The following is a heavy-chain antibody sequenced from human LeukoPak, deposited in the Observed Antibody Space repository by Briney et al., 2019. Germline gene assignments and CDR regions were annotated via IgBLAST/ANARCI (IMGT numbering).Heavy chain of an antibody. V-gene: IGHV1-69*13. J-gene: IGHJ4*02. Sequence: GASVKVSCKAYGGTLSSYAISWVRQAPGQGLEWMGGIIPIFGTANYAQKFQGRVTITADESTSTAYMELSSLRSEDTAVYYCAREISSAAGTFDYWGQGTLVTVSS. CDR3: AREISSAAGTFDY. CDR1: GGTLSSYA. D-gene: IGHD6-13*01. CDR2: IIPIFGTA.